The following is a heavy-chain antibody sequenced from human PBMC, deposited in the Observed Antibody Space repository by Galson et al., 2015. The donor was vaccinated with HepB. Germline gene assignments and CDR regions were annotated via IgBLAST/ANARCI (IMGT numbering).Heavy chain of an antibody. V-gene: IGHV3-30*02. CDR2: IRYDGSNK. D-gene: IGHD6-19*01. J-gene: IGHJ3*02. Sequence: SLRLSCAASGFTFSSYGMHWVRQAPGKGLEWVAFIRYDGSNKYYADSVKGRFTISRDNSKNTLYLQMNSLRAEDTAVYYCANLAVAGMHDAFDIWGQGTMVTVSS. CDR3: ANLAVAGMHDAFDI. CDR1: GFTFSSYG.